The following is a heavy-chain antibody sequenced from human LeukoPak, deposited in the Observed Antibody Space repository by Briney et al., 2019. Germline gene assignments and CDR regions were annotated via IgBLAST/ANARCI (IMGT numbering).Heavy chain of an antibody. J-gene: IGHJ6*03. V-gene: IGHV5-51*01. CDR1: GYSFSDYW. CDR2: IYPGDSET. CDR3: ARQKSGYNYTYYYYMDV. Sequence: GESLKISCKASGYSFSDYWIGWVRQMPGKGMEWIGIIYPGDSETKYSPSFQGQVTISADKSISTTPLQWSSLKASDTAVYYCARQKSGYNYTYYYYMDVWGKGTTVTVSS. D-gene: IGHD5-18*01.